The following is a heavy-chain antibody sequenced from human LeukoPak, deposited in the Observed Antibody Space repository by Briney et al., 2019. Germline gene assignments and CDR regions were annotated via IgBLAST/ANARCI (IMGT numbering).Heavy chain of an antibody. CDR3: AREEEQLVHNWFDP. D-gene: IGHD6-13*01. J-gene: IGHJ5*02. CDR2: ISYDGSNK. V-gene: IGHV3-30-3*01. Sequence: GGSLRLSCAASGFTFSSYAMHWVRQAPGKGLEWVAVISYDGSNKYYADSVKGRFTISRDNSKNTLYLQMNSLRAEDTAVYYCAREEEQLVHNWFDPWGQGTLVTVSS. CDR1: GFTFSSYA.